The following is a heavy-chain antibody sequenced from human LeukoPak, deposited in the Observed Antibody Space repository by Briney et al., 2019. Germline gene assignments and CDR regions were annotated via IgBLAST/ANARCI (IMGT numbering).Heavy chain of an antibody. CDR3: AKDLERYFDWLVLDV. V-gene: IGHV3-23*01. J-gene: IGHJ6*02. CDR1: GFTFSNYV. Sequence: PGGSLRLSCAASGFTFSNYVMSWVRQAPGKGLEWVSAISGGGGSTYYADSVKGRFTISRDNSKNTLYLQMNSLRAEDTAVYYCAKDLERYFDWLVLDVWGQGTTVTVSS. D-gene: IGHD3-9*01. CDR2: ISGGGGST.